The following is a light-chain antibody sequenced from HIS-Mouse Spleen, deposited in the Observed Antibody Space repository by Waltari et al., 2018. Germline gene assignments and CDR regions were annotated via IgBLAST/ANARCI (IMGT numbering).Light chain of an antibody. V-gene: IGLV2-23*01. Sequence: QSALTQPASVSGSPGQSITISCTGTSSDVGCYHLVSWDQQHPGKAPKLMLYEGSKRPSGVSNRFSGSKSGNTASLTISGLQAEDEADYYCCSYAGSSTLVFGGGTKLTVL. CDR3: CSYAGSSTLV. CDR2: EGS. J-gene: IGLJ2*01. CDR1: SSDVGCYHL.